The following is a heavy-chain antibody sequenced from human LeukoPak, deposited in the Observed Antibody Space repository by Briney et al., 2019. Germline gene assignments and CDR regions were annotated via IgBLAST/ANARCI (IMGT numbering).Heavy chain of an antibody. V-gene: IGHV4-59*01. Sequence: SETLSLTCTVSGGSISSYYWSWIRQPPGKGLEWIGYIYYTGTTNYNPSLKSRVTISVDTSKNQFSLKLSSVTAADTAVYYCARGGWRVDYWGQGTLVTVSS. CDR3: ARGGWRVDY. D-gene: IGHD2-15*01. CDR2: IYYTGTT. CDR1: GGSISSYY. J-gene: IGHJ4*02.